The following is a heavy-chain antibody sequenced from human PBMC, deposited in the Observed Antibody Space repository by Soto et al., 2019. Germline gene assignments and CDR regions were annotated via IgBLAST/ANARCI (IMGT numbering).Heavy chain of an antibody. D-gene: IGHD2-21*02. CDR2: IIPIFGTA. Sequence: AVKVSCKASGGTFSSYAISWVRQAPGQGXEWMGGIIPIFGTANYAQKFQGRVTITADESTSTAYMELSSLRSEDTAVYYCARALYCGGDCLGGPSYYFDYWGQGTLVTVSS. CDR3: ARALYCGGDCLGGPSYYFDY. J-gene: IGHJ4*02. CDR1: GGTFSSYA. V-gene: IGHV1-69*13.